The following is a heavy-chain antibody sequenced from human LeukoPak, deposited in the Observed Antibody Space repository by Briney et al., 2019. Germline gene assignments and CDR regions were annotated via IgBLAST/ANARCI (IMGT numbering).Heavy chain of an antibody. J-gene: IGHJ4*02. Sequence: PSETLSLTCTVSGGSISSSSYYWGWIRQPPGKGLEWIGSIYYSGSTYYNPSLKSRVTISVDTSKNQFSLKLSSVTAADTAVYYCASPEDIVVVPAAMETDYWGQGTLVTVSS. D-gene: IGHD2-2*01. CDR3: ASPEDIVVVPAAMETDY. CDR1: GGSISSSSYY. CDR2: IYYSGST. V-gene: IGHV4-39*01.